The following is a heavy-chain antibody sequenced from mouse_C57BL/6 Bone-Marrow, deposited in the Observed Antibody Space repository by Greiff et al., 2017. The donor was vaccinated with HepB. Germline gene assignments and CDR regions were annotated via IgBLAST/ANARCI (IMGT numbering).Heavy chain of an antibody. D-gene: IGHD1-1*01. Sequence: VKLVESGAELVKPGASVKLSCKASGYTFTEYTIHWVKQRSGQGLEWIGWFYPGSGSIKYNEKFKDKATLTADKSSSTVYMELSRLTSEDSAVYFCARHEEVEFITTVVGYFDYWGQGTTLTVSS. CDR1: GYTFTEYT. V-gene: IGHV1-62-2*01. CDR3: ARHEEVEFITTVVGYFDY. J-gene: IGHJ2*01. CDR2: FYPGSGSI.